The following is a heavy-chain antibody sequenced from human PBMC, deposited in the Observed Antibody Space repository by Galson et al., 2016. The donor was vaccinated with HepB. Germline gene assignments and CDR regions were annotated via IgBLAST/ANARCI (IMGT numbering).Heavy chain of an antibody. D-gene: IGHD3-3*01. CDR1: GDSISSSGYY. CDR2: IFYSGST. J-gene: IGHJ4*02. CDR3: ARLGSTYYDLDY. Sequence: SETLSLTCTVSGDSISSSGYYWGWIRQPPGKGLEWIGNIFYSGSTYYNPSLKSRVTISVDTSKHQLSLKLSSGTAADTAIYYCARLGSTYYDLDYWGQGTLATVSS. V-gene: IGHV4-39*01.